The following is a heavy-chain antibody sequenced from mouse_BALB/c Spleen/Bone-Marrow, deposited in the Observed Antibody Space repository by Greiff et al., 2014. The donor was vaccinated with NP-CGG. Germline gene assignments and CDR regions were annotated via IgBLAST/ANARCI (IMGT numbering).Heavy chain of an antibody. CDR2: INPSNGRT. D-gene: IGHD1-2*01. J-gene: IGHJ3*01. Sequence: ESGAELVKPGASVKLSCKASGYTFTSYWMHWVKQRPGQGLEWIGEINPSNGRTNYNEKFKSKATLTVDKSSSTAYMQLSSLTSEDSAVYYCARYATATYWFAYWGQGTLLTVSA. CDR3: ARYATATYWFAY. CDR1: GYTFTSYW. V-gene: IGHV1S81*02.